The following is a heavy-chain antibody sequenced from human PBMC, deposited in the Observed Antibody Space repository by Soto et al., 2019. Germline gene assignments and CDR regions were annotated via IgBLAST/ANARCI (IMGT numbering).Heavy chain of an antibody. V-gene: IGHV3-15*01. CDR3: TTVAYGEYVSDY. Sequence: EVELVESGGVLVKPGGSLRLSCAASGFAFTNAWMTWVRQAPGKALEWVGRIRSQIDGGTTDYAAPVKGRFTISRDDSKNTLYPQMNSLKTEDTAVYYCTTVAYGEYVSDYWGQGTLVTVSS. CDR2: IRSQIDGGTT. CDR1: GFAFTNAW. D-gene: IGHD4-17*01. J-gene: IGHJ4*02.